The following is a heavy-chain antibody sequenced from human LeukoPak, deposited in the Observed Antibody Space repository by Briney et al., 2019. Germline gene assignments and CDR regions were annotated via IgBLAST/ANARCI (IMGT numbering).Heavy chain of an antibody. V-gene: IGHV3-33*01. J-gene: IGHJ4*02. CDR3: ATRGQQLHSFDF. D-gene: IGHD6-13*01. Sequence: AGGSLRLSCAASGFTFSSYGMHWVRQAPGKGLEGVAVIWSDGSNQYYADSVKGRFTISRENSKPTLYLQMNRLRAEDTAVYYCATRGQQLHSFDFWGQGALVTVSS. CDR1: GFTFSSYG. CDR2: IWSDGSNQ.